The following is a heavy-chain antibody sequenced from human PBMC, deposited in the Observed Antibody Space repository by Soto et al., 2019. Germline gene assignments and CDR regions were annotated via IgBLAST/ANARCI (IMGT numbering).Heavy chain of an antibody. CDR3: ARERTGTTSMDV. D-gene: IGHD1-1*01. V-gene: IGHV1-8*01. CDR2: MNPNSGNT. J-gene: IGHJ6*02. Sequence: QVQLVQSGAEVKKPGASVKVSCTASGYTFTSYDINWVRQATGQGLEWMGWMNPNSGNTGYAQKFRGRVTMTMNTSISPAYMELSSLRSEDTAVYYCARERTGTTSMDVWGQGTTVTVSS. CDR1: GYTFTSYD.